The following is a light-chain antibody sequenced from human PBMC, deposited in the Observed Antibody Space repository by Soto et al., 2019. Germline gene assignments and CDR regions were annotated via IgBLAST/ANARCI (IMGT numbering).Light chain of an antibody. Sequence: EIVLTQSPGTLSLSPGERATLSCRASQSIGSNYVAWYQQKPGQAPRLLIYAASTRSTGIPDRFSGSGSGTDFTLTISSLEPEDFAVYYCRQYGRSSWTFGQGTKVEIK. CDR3: RQYGRSSWT. CDR1: QSIGSNY. V-gene: IGKV3-20*01. J-gene: IGKJ1*01. CDR2: AAS.